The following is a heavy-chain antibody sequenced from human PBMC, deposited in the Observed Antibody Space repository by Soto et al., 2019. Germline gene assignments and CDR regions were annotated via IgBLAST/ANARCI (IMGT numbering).Heavy chain of an antibody. J-gene: IGHJ4*02. CDR1: GYTFSSYD. V-gene: IGHV1-8*01. D-gene: IGHD6-19*01. CDR2: LNPNSGDT. CDR3: ATSGGGWYLY. Sequence: QVQLVQSGAEVKKPGASVNVSCKAPGYTFSSYDINWVRQATGQGLEWIGWLNPNSGDTGYAQKFQGRVTLTRNTSINTAYIELSSLTSDDTAVYYCATSGGGWYLYWGQGTLVSVSS.